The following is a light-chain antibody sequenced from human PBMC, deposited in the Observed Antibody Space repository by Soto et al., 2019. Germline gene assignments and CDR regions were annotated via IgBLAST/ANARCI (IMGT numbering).Light chain of an antibody. CDR2: NNN. V-gene: IGLV1-51*01. J-gene: IGLJ3*02. CDR3: VTWDTSLRTRV. Sequence: QSVLTQPPSVSAAPGQKVTISCYGSRSNIGNNYVAWYQQFPGTVPKLLIYNNNGRPSGTPDRFSGPASGTSVTLTITGLQTGDEADYFCVTWDTSLRTRVIGGGTKVTVL. CDR1: RSNIGNNY.